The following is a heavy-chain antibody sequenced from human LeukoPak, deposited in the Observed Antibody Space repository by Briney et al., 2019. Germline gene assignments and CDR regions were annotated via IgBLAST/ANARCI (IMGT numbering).Heavy chain of an antibody. J-gene: IGHJ4*02. D-gene: IGHD3-22*01. CDR2: ISAYNGNT. V-gene: IGHV1-18*01. CDR1: GYTFTSYG. Sequence: GASVKVSCKASGYTFTSYGISWVRQAPGKGLEWMGWISAYNGNTNYAQKLQGRVTMTTDTSTSTAYMELRSLRSDDTAVYYCARGRYYYDSSGYSLDYWGQGTLVTVSS. CDR3: ARGRYYYDSSGYSLDY.